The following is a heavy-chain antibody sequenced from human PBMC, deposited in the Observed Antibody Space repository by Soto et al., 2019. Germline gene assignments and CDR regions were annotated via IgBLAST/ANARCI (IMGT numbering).Heavy chain of an antibody. J-gene: IGHJ4*02. CDR3: VSGVSPHFDY. Sequence: VQLLESGGGLVQPGGSLRLSCAVSGLTFRNHAMSWVRQAPGKGLKWVSTIAPIGYSTHYAGSVEGRFTISRDDSKSTLDLQMNSLRADDTAVYYCVSGVSPHFDYWGQGTLVSVSS. V-gene: IGHV3-23*01. CDR2: IAPIGYST. D-gene: IGHD7-27*01. CDR1: GLTFRNHA.